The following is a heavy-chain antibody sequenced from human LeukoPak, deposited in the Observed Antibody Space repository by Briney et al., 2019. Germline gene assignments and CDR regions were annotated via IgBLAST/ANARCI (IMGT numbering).Heavy chain of an antibody. CDR3: ARVPVSGPGARFDY. D-gene: IGHD4-11*01. CDR1: GYTFTSYG. J-gene: IGHJ4*02. V-gene: IGHV1-18*01. CDR2: IGAYNVNT. Sequence: ASVKVSFKASGYTFTSYGISWVRQAPGQGLEWMGWIGAYNVNTNDAQKLQGRVTMTTDTSTTTAYMELRSLRSDDTAVYYCARVPVSGPGARFDYWGQGTLVTVSS.